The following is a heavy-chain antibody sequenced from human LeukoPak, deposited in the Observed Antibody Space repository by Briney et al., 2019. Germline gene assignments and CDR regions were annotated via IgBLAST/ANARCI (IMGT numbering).Heavy chain of an antibody. D-gene: IGHD5-12*01. CDR2: IRYDGSNK. J-gene: IGHJ4*02. Sequence: GGSLRLSCAASGFTFSSYGMHWVRQAPGKGLEWVAFIRYDGSNKYYADSVKGRFTISRDNSKNTLYLQMNSLRAEDTPVYYCAKSMEQLGGFADIVATIPFDYWPQENLVTVSS. CDR1: GFTFSSYG. V-gene: IGHV3-30*02. CDR3: AKSMEQLGGFADIVATIPFDY.